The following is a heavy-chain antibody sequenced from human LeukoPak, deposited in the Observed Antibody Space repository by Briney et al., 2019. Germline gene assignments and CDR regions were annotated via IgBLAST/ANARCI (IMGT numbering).Heavy chain of an antibody. CDR2: ISSSSSTI. Sequence: GGSLRLSCAASGFTFSSYSMNWVRQAPGKGLEWVSYISSSSSTIYYADSVKGRFTISRDNAKNTLYLQMGSLRPEDMAVYYCARIFYDYGGYEDAFDIWGQGTMVTVSS. J-gene: IGHJ3*02. CDR1: GFTFSSYS. CDR3: ARIFYDYGGYEDAFDI. V-gene: IGHV3-48*04. D-gene: IGHD4-23*01.